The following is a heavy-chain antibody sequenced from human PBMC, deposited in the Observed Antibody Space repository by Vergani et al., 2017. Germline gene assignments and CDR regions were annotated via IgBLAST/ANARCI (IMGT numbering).Heavy chain of an antibody. V-gene: IGHV1-2*02. Sequence: QVQLVQSGAEVKKPGASVKVSCKASGYTFTTYFMHWVRQAPGQGLEWMGWINPNSGGTNYAQKFQGRVTMTRDTSIRTAYMELSNLRSDDTAVYYCARVGTSSNRDYFDYWGQGTLVTVSS. D-gene: IGHD2-2*01. CDR3: ARVGTSSNRDYFDY. CDR2: INPNSGGT. CDR1: GYTFTTYF. J-gene: IGHJ4*02.